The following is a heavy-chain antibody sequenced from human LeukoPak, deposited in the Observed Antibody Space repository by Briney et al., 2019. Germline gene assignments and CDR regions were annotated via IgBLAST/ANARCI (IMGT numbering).Heavy chain of an antibody. CDR2: ISPYNGNT. Sequence: ASVKVSCKASGYTFTSYGISWVRQAPGQGLEWMGWISPYNGNTNYAQKFQGRVTMTTDTSTSTAYMELRSLRSEDTAVYYCARDRYSSGRPQGWYWGEGTLVTVYS. V-gene: IGHV1-18*01. CDR1: GYTFTSYG. CDR3: ARDRYSSGRPQGWY. J-gene: IGHJ4*02. D-gene: IGHD6-19*01.